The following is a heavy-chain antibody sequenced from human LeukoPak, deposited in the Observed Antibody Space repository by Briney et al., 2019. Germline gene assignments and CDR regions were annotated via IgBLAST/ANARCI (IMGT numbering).Heavy chain of an antibody. CDR1: GFTFSSYA. Sequence: GGSLRLSCAASGFTFSSYAMSWVRQAPGKGLEWVSAISGSGGSTYYADSVKGRFTISRDNSKNTLYLQMNSLRAEDTAVYYCAKLDGILWFGELHGKFGYWGQGTLVTVSS. CDR3: AKLDGILWFGELHGKFGY. V-gene: IGHV3-23*01. CDR2: ISGSGGST. D-gene: IGHD3-10*01. J-gene: IGHJ4*02.